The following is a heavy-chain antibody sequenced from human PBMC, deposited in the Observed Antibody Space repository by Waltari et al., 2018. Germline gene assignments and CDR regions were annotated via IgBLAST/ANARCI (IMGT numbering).Heavy chain of an antibody. Sequence: QVQLVQSGAEVKKPGSSVKVSCKASGGTFSSYAISWVRQAPGQGLEWMGGIIPIFGTANYSHKFQGRVTITADESTSTAYMELSSLRSEDTAVYYCASALYYYDSSGYYPFDYWGQGTLVTVSS. CDR2: IIPIFGTA. CDR1: GGTFSSYA. V-gene: IGHV1-69*12. CDR3: ASALYYYDSSGYYPFDY. J-gene: IGHJ4*02. D-gene: IGHD3-22*01.